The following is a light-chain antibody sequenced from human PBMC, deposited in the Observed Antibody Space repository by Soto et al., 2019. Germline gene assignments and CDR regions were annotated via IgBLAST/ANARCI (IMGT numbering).Light chain of an antibody. V-gene: IGKV3-15*01. J-gene: IGKJ5*01. CDR1: QTINNK. CDR2: GAA. CDR3: QQYNDWPLL. Sequence: EIVMTQSPATLSVSPGERVTLSCRASQTINNKLAWYQQKPGQAPRLLIYGAATRATGVPARFSGSASGTEFTPTNKRPPSEDFAVYTCQQYNDWPLLFGQGTRLEIK.